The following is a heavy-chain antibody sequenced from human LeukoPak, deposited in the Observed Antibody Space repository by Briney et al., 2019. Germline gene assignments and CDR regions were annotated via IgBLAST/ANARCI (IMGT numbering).Heavy chain of an antibody. V-gene: IGHV3-48*02. CDR2: ISSSSSTI. D-gene: IGHD6-19*01. CDR3: ARGLDQAVAGTYYFDY. Sequence: GGSLRLSCAASGFTFSRYSMNWVRQAPGKGLEWVSYISSSSSTIYYADSVKGRFTISRDNAKNSLYLQMNSLRDEDTAVYYCARGLDQAVAGTYYFDYWGQGTLVTVSS. J-gene: IGHJ4*02. CDR1: GFTFSRYS.